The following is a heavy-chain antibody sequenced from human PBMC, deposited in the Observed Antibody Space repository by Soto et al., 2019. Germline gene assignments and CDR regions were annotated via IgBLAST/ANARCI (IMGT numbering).Heavy chain of an antibody. J-gene: IGHJ4*02. CDR2: ISYDGSNK. CDR1: GFTFSSYG. V-gene: IGHV3-30*03. Sequence: QVQLVESGGGVVQPGRSLRLSCAASGFTFSSYGMHWVRQAPGKGLEWVAVISYDGSNKYYADSVKGRFTISRDNSKNTLYQQMNSLRAEDTAVYYCALSYGDYYDSSGYDYWGQGTLVTVS. CDR3: ALSYGDYYDSSGYDY. D-gene: IGHD3-22*01.